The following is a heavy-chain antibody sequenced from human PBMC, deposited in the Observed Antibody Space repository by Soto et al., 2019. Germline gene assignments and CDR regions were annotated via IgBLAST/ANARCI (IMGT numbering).Heavy chain of an antibody. CDR3: TRPAATTYGGNRNWFDP. CDR2: IRSKANSYAT. CDR1: GFTFSGSA. Sequence: EVQLVESGGGLVQPGGSLKLSCAASGFTFSGSAMHWVRQASGNGLEWVGRIRSKANSYATAYAASVKGRFTISRDDSKNTAYLQMNSLKTEDTAVYYCTRPAATTYGGNRNWFDPWGQGTLVTVSS. V-gene: IGHV3-73*02. J-gene: IGHJ5*02. D-gene: IGHD4-17*01.